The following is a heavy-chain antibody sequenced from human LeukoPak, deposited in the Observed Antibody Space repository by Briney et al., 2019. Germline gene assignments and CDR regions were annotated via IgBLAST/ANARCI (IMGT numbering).Heavy chain of an antibody. CDR3: ARGRTAMVTN. V-gene: IGHV4-4*07. J-gene: IGHJ4*02. Sequence: PSETLSLTCTVSGGSISSYYWSWIRQPAWKGLEWIGRIYSSGSTNYNPSLKSRVTMSVDTSRNQFSLKLSSVTAADTAVYYCARGRTAMVTNWGQGTLVTVSS. CDR2: IYSSGST. CDR1: GGSISSYY. D-gene: IGHD5-18*01.